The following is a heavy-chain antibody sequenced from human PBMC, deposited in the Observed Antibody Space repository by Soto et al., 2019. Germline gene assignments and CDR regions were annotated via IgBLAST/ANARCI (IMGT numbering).Heavy chain of an antibody. D-gene: IGHD6-19*01. CDR3: AKEEGPLFSSGWYGRQYYFDY. CDR1: GFTFSSYA. J-gene: IGHJ4*02. Sequence: PGGSLRLSCAASGFTFSSYAMSWVRQAPGKGLEWVSAISGSGGSTYYADSVKGRFTISRDNSKNTLYLQMNSLRAEDTAVYYCAKEEGPLFSSGWYGRQYYFDYWGQGTLVTVSS. V-gene: IGHV3-23*01. CDR2: ISGSGGST.